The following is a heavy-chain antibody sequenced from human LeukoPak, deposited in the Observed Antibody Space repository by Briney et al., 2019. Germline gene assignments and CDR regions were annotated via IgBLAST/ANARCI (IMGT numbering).Heavy chain of an antibody. CDR1: GGSFSSHY. Sequence: SETLSLTCTVSGGSFSSHYWSWIRQPPGKGLEWIGYISYIGSTNYNPSLKSRVTISVDTSKNQFSLKLSSVTAADTAVYYCARDPTAVTKGLDIWGQGTMVTVSS. D-gene: IGHD4-17*01. V-gene: IGHV4-59*11. CDR2: ISYIGST. CDR3: ARDPTAVTKGLDI. J-gene: IGHJ3*02.